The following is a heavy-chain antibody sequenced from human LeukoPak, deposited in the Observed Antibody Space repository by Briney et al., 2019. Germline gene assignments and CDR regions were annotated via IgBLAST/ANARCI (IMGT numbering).Heavy chain of an antibody. D-gene: IGHD1-26*01. CDR3: ARGFSHSGSYKAIFDY. V-gene: IGHV4-39*07. Sequence: SEILSLTCTVSGGSISSSSYYWGWIRQPPGKGLEWIGSIYYSGSTYYNPSLKSRVTISVDTSKNQFSLKLSSVTAADTAVYYCARGFSHSGSYKAIFDYWGQGTLVTVSS. CDR1: GGSISSSSYY. J-gene: IGHJ4*02. CDR2: IYYSGST.